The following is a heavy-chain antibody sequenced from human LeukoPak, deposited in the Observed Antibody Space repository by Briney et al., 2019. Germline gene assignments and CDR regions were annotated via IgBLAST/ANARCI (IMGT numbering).Heavy chain of an antibody. Sequence: PSEALSLTCTVSGGSINNYYCSCIRQTPRKGLEWTVYISYSGSPNYNPSLNPRVTISLDTYNNKFYLTASSVTAEDKAVYYCTRDLSYGEGDFWGKGTTVTVSS. CDR1: GGSINNYY. V-gene: IGHV4-59*01. CDR3: TRDLSYGEGDF. D-gene: IGHD4/OR15-4a*01. J-gene: IGHJ6*04. CDR2: ISYSGSP.